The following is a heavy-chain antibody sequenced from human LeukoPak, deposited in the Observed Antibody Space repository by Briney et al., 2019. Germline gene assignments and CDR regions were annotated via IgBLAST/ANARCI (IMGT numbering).Heavy chain of an antibody. CDR1: GFTFSDYY. Sequence: GSLRLSCAASGFTFSDYYMSWIRQAPGKGLEWIGSIYYSGSTYYNPSLKSRVTISVDTSKNQFSLKLSSVTAADTAVYYCARQGVVVVAATSWFDPWGQGTLVTVSS. V-gene: IGHV4-39*01. CDR2: IYYSGST. CDR3: ARQGVVVVAATSWFDP. D-gene: IGHD2-15*01. J-gene: IGHJ5*02.